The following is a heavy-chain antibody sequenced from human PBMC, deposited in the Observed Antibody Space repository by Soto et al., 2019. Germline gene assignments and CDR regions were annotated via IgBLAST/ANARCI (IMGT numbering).Heavy chain of an antibody. CDR3: AKGDNTYYYYGMDV. CDR1: GITFSSYA. J-gene: IGHJ6*02. Sequence: GGALRLSCAASGITFSSYAMSWVRQAPGKGLEWVSAISGSGGSTYYADSVKGRFTISRDNSKNTLYLQMNSLRAEDTAVYYCAKGDNTYYYYGMDVWGQGTTVTVSS. CDR2: ISGSGGST. V-gene: IGHV3-23*01. D-gene: IGHD1-20*01.